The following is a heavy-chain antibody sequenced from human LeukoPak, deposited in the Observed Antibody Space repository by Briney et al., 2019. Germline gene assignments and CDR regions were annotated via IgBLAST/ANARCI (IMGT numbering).Heavy chain of an antibody. CDR1: GFTLSSYT. CDR2: ITSSSSYF. Sequence: GGSLRLSCAASGFTLSSYTMNWVRQAPGKGLEWVSSITSSSSYFYYADSLKGRFTISRDNAKNSVYLQMNSLRAEDTAVYYCARVRGIYSYGHPYYFDYWGQGTLVTVSS. CDR3: ARVRGIYSYGHPYYFDY. V-gene: IGHV3-21*01. D-gene: IGHD5-18*01. J-gene: IGHJ4*02.